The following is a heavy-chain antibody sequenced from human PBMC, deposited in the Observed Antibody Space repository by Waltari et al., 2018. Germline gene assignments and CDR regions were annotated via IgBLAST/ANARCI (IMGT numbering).Heavy chain of an antibody. Sequence: QVQLVQSGAEVKKPGASVKVSCKASGYTFTSYFMHWVRQAPGQGLEWMGIINPSGGSTSYEQKCQGRVTMTRDTSTSTVYMELSSLRSEDTAVYYCARDRVGYTYGHEYFQHWGQGTLVTVSS. V-gene: IGHV1-46*01. CDR2: INPSGGST. CDR1: GYTFTSYF. D-gene: IGHD5-18*01. CDR3: ARDRVGYTYGHEYFQH. J-gene: IGHJ1*01.